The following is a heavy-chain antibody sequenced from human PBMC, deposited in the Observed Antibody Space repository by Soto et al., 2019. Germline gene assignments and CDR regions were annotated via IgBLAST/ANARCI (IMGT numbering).Heavy chain of an antibody. J-gene: IGHJ5*02. CDR2: IIDSGGST. D-gene: IGHD6-13*01. V-gene: IGHV3-23*01. Sequence: GGSLRLSCAASGFTFSSYAMSWVRQAPGKGLEWVSDIIDSGGSTYYADSVKGRFTISRDNAKNSLYLQMNSLRDEDTAVYYCARESSSYSWFDPWGQGTLVTVSS. CDR1: GFTFSSYA. CDR3: ARESSSYSWFDP.